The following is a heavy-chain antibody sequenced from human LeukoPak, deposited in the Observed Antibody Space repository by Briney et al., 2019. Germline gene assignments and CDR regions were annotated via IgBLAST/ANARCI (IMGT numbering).Heavy chain of an antibody. CDR2: ISSSSSYI. J-gene: IGHJ4*02. CDR3: ARDGGIFCSSTSCNKQDY. CDR1: GFTFSSYS. V-gene: IGHV3-21*01. D-gene: IGHD2-2*01. Sequence: GGSLRLSCAASGFTFSSYSMNWVRQAPGEGLEWVSSISSSSSYIYYADSVKGRFTISRDNAKNSLYLQMNSLRAEDTAVYYCARDGGIFCSSTSCNKQDYWGQGTLVTVSS.